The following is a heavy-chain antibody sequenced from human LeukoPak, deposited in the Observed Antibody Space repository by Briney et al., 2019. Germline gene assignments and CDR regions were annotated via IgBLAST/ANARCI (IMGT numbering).Heavy chain of an antibody. Sequence: ASVRVSCKASGGTFSSYAISRVRQAPGQGLEWMGGIIPIFGTANYAQKFQGRVTITTDESTSTAYMELSSLRSEDTAVYYCASGRGIRFTMDVWGKGTTVTVSS. V-gene: IGHV1-69*05. D-gene: IGHD3-3*01. CDR1: GGTFSSYA. CDR3: ASGRGIRFTMDV. J-gene: IGHJ6*03. CDR2: IIPIFGTA.